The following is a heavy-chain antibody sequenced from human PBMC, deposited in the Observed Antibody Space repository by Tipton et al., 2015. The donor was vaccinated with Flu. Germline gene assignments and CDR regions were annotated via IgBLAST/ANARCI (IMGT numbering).Heavy chain of an antibody. CDR2: IYYSGNT. V-gene: IGHV4-39*07. CDR3: VRSLSRANWCDP. Sequence: TLSLTCTVSGGSISSISHYWGWIRQSPGKGLEWIVSIYYSGNTYYNPSLKSRVTISVDTSKNQFSLKLSSVTAADTAVYYCVRSLSRANWCDPWGEGTLVTVSS. CDR1: GGSISSISHY. J-gene: IGHJ5*02. D-gene: IGHD3-3*02.